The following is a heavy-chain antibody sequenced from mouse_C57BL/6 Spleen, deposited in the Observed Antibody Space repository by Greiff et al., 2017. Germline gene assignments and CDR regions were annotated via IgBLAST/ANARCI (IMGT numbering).Heavy chain of an antibody. D-gene: IGHD2-1*01. J-gene: IGHJ4*01. Sequence: QVQLQQSGPGLVQPSQSLSITCTVSGFSLTSYGVHWVRQSPGKGLEWLGVIWRGGSTDYNAAFMSRLSITQDNSKSQVFFKMNSLQADDTAIYYCAKNGGNYPYAMDYWGQGTSVTVSS. CDR1: GFSLTSYG. V-gene: IGHV2-5*01. CDR3: AKNGGNYPYAMDY. CDR2: IWRGGST.